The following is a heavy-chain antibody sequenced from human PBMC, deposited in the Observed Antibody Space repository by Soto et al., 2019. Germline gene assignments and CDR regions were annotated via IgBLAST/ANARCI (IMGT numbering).Heavy chain of an antibody. Sequence: EVQLVESGGGLVQPGGSLKVSCAASGFTFSDSAMHWVRQASGKGLEWVCRIRNKGNNYATAYTASVTGRFTSARDDSKNTVYLQMNSLKIDDTAVYYCTARRDWTAVDPLEYWGLGTLVTVSS. V-gene: IGHV3-73*02. D-gene: IGHD5-18*01. CDR2: IRNKGNNYAT. J-gene: IGHJ4*02. CDR1: GFTFSDSA. CDR3: TARRDWTAVDPLEY.